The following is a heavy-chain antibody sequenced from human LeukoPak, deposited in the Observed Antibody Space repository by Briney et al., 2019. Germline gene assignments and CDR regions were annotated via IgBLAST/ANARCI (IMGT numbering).Heavy chain of an antibody. V-gene: IGHV3-48*03. D-gene: IGHD5-24*01. CDR2: MSRAADRI. Sequence: PGGSLRFSCTIFGGTLSTYEFNWVRQAPGKRREWISYMSRAADRIDHADSVKGRFTMSRDNAKNSVYLQMNSLRVDDTAIYYCATRLPFTGYKNWGQGTLVTVSS. J-gene: IGHJ4*01. CDR1: GGTLSTYE. CDR3: ATRLPFTGYKN.